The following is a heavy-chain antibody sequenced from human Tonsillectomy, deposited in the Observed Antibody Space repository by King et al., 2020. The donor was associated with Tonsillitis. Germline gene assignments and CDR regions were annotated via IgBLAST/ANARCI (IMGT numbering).Heavy chain of an antibody. Sequence: VQLVESGGGLVQPGGSLRLSCAASGFTFSSYAMSWVRQAPGKGLEWVSTISGSGGSTYHADSVKVRFTISRDNSKNTLYLQMNSLRAEDTAVYYCAKVPSSGSITMVRGGFDYWGQGTLVTVSS. J-gene: IGHJ4*02. V-gene: IGHV3-23*04. CDR1: GFTFSSYA. CDR2: ISGSGGST. CDR3: AKVPSSGSITMVRGGFDY. D-gene: IGHD3-10*01.